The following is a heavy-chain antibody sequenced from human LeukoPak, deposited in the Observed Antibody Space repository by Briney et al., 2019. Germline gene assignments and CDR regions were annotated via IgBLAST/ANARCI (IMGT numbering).Heavy chain of an antibody. CDR1: GYTFTSYG. J-gene: IGHJ4*02. CDR2: INPNSGGT. V-gene: IGHV1-2*02. CDR3: ARAPGLILEWFGGDFDY. D-gene: IGHD3-3*01. Sequence: ASVKVSCKASGYTFTSYGISWVRQAPGQGLEWMGWINPNSGGTNYAQKFQGRVTMTRDTSISTAYMELSRLRSDDTAVYYYARAPGLILEWFGGDFDYWGQGTLVTVSS.